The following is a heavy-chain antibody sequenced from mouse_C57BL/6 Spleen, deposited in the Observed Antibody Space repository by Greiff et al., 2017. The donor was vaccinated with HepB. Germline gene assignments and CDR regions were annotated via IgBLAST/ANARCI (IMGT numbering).Heavy chain of an antibody. CDR3: ARELKYGNYEAMDY. D-gene: IGHD2-1*01. V-gene: IGHV1-82*01. CDR1: GYAFSSSW. J-gene: IGHJ4*01. CDR2: IYPGDGDT. Sequence: VQLQQSGPELVKPGASVKISCKASGYAFSSSWMNWVKQRPGKGLEWIGRIYPGDGDTNYNGKFKGKATLTADKSSSTAYMQLSSLTSEDSAVYFCARELKYGNYEAMDYWGQGTSVTVSS.